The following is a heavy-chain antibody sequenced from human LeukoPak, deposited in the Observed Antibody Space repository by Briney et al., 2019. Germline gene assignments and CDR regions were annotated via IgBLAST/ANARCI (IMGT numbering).Heavy chain of an antibody. V-gene: IGHV3-21*01. J-gene: IGHJ6*02. CDR3: ARDTAYYYDSSGYYASGGMDV. Sequence: GGSLRLSCAASGFTFSSYGMNWVRQAPGKGLEWVSSISSSSSYIYYADSVEGRFTISRDNAKNSLYLQMNSLRAEDTAVYYCARDTAYYYDSSGYYASGGMDVWGQGTTVTVSS. D-gene: IGHD3-22*01. CDR2: ISSSSSYI. CDR1: GFTFSSYG.